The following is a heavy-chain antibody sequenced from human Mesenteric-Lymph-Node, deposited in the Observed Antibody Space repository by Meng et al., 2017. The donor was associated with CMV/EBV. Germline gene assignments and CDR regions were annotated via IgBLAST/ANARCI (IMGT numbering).Heavy chain of an antibody. J-gene: IGHJ6*02. D-gene: IGHD6-6*01. Sequence: ASVKVSCKASGYTFTDYDINWVRQATGQGLEWMGWMNPNSGHTGYAQKFQGRVTITGNTSISTAYMELSSLRSEDTAVYYCARVAARRGFYYYYGMDVWGQGTTVTVSS. CDR2: MNPNSGHT. V-gene: IGHV1-8*03. CDR3: ARVAARRGFYYYYGMDV. CDR1: GYTFTDYD.